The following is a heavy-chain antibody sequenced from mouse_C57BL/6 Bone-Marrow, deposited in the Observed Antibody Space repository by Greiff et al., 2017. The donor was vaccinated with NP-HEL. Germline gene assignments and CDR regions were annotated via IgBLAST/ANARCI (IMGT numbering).Heavy chain of an antibody. D-gene: IGHD2-3*01. CDR3: ARKDGYYDYAMDY. V-gene: IGHV2-2*01. CDR1: GFSLTSYG. J-gene: IGHJ4*01. CDR2: IWSGGST. Sequence: QVHVKQSGPGLVQPSQSLSITCTVSGFSLTSYGVHWVRQSPGKGLEWLGVIWSGGSTDYNAAFISRLSISKDNSKSQVFFKMNSLQADDTAIYYCARKDGYYDYAMDYWGQGTSVTVSS.